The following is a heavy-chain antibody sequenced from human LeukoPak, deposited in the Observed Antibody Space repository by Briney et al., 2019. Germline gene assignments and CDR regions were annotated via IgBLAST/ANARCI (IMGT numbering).Heavy chain of an antibody. J-gene: IGHJ4*02. D-gene: IGHD5-12*01. Sequence: PGGSLRLSCAASGFIFSNAWMNRVRQAPGKGLEWVGRIKSKTEGGTTDYAAPVKGRFTISRDDSQNTVDLQISSLTAEDTAMYFCTTTYIVASTRKFGDYWGQGTLVVVSS. V-gene: IGHV3-15*01. CDR3: TTTYIVASTRKFGDY. CDR1: GFIFSNAW. CDR2: IKSKTEGGTT.